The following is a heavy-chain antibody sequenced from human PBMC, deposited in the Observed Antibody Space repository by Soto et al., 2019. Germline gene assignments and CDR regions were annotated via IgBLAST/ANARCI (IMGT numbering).Heavy chain of an antibody. CDR3: AKDGGPAYCNSPGCSAEHFDY. CDR2: INAGNGNT. CDR1: GYTFTSYA. V-gene: IGHV1-3*01. J-gene: IGHJ4*02. Sequence: ASVKVSCKASGYTFTSYAMHWVRQAPGQRLEWMVLINAGNGNTKYSQKFQGRVTITRDTSASTAYMELSSLRHEDTAVYYCAKDGGPAYCNSPGCSAEHFDYWGQGTQVTVSS. D-gene: IGHD2-2*01.